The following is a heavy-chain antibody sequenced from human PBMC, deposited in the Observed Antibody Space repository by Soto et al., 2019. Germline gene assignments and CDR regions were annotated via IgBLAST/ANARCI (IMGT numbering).Heavy chain of an antibody. Sequence: QVQLVQSGAEVKKPGASVKVSCKASGYTFTSYGISWVRQAPGQGLEWMGWISAYNGNTNYAQKLQGRVTMTKDTSTSTGCMDLRSLRSDDTAVYYCAISSGSAYWFDPWGQGTMVTVYS. CDR1: GYTFTSYG. J-gene: IGHJ5*02. CDR2: ISAYNGNT. D-gene: IGHD3-16*02. V-gene: IGHV1-18*01. CDR3: AISSGSAYWFDP.